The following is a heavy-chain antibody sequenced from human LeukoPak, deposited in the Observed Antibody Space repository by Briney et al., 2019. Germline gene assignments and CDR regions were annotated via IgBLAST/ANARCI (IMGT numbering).Heavy chain of an antibody. J-gene: IGHJ4*02. CDR1: GFTFSNYG. D-gene: IGHD2-21*02. CDR3: AKYCGGDCFRNFDY. Sequence: GRSLRLSCAASGFTFSNYGMHWVRQAPGKGLEWVAVISYDESDKYYADSVKGRFTISRDNSKNTLYLQMNSLRPEDTAVYYCAKYCGGDCFRNFDYWGQGSLVTVSS. CDR2: ISYDESDK. V-gene: IGHV3-30*18.